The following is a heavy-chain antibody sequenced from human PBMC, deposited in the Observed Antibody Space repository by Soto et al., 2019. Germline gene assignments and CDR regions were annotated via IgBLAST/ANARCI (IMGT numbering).Heavy chain of an antibody. CDR2: IIPIFGTA. J-gene: IGHJ6*02. CDR3: ATLTIAVAGIGMDV. V-gene: IGHV1-69*06. Sequence: SVKVSCKASGGTFSSYAISWVRQAPGQGLEWMGGIIPIFGTANYAQKFQGRVTITADKSTSTAYMELSSLRSEDTAVYYCATLTIAVAGIGMDVWGQGTTVTVSS. D-gene: IGHD6-19*01. CDR1: GGTFSSYA.